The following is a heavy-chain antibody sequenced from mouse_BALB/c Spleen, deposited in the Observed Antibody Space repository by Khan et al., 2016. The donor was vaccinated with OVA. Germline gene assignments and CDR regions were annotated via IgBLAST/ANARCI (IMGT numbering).Heavy chain of an antibody. Sequence: VQLQESGPGLVAPSQSLSITCTISGFSLTSYGIHWVRQPPGKGLEWLVVIWSDGSTTYNSTLKSSLSITKDNSKSQVFLKMNSLQTDDTAMYYCARQPHYHYYVMDYWGQGTSVTVSS. D-gene: IGHD1-1*02. J-gene: IGHJ4*01. CDR3: ARQPHYHYYVMDY. V-gene: IGHV2-6-1*01. CDR1: GFSLTSYG. CDR2: IWSDGST.